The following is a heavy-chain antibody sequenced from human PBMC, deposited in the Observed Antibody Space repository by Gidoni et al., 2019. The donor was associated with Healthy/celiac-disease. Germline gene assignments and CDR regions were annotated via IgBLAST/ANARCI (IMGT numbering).Heavy chain of an antibody. J-gene: IGHJ6*02. V-gene: IGHV3-33*01. CDR2: IWYDGSNK. Sequence: QVQLVESGGGVVPPGRSLRLSCAASGFTFSSYGMHWVRQAPGKGLEWVAVIWYDGSNKYYADSVKGRFAISRDNSKNTLYLQMNSLRAEDTAVYYCARDGATAVAHPHYGMDVWGQGTTVTVSS. D-gene: IGHD5-18*01. CDR3: ARDGATAVAHPHYGMDV. CDR1: GFTFSSYG.